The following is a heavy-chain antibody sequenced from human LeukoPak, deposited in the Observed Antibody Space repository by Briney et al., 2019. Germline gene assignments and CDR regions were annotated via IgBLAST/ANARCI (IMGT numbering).Heavy chain of an antibody. CDR3: ARVRVAAAGTYYYHGMDV. CDR2: INPNSGGT. Sequence: GASVKVSCKASGYTFTGYYMHWVRQAPGQGLEWMGWINPNSGGTNYAQKFQGRVTMTRDTSISIAYMELSRLRSDDTAVYYCARVRVAAAGTYYYHGMDVWGQGTTVTVSS. D-gene: IGHD6-13*01. CDR1: GYTFTGYY. J-gene: IGHJ6*02. V-gene: IGHV1-2*02.